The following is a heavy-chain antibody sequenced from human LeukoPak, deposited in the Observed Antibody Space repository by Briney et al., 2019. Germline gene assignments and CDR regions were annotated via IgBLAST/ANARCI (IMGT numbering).Heavy chain of an antibody. CDR3: ARDRDPYSYGQETYYCYMDV. CDR2: IYYSGST. CDR1: GGSISSGDYY. D-gene: IGHD5-18*01. V-gene: IGHV4-30-4*08. Sequence: SETLSLTCTVSGGSISSGDYYWSWIRQPPGKGLEWIGYIYYSGSTYYNPSLKSRVTISVDTSKNQFSLKLSSVTAADTAVYYCARDRDPYSYGQETYYCYMDVWGKGTTVTVSS. J-gene: IGHJ6*03.